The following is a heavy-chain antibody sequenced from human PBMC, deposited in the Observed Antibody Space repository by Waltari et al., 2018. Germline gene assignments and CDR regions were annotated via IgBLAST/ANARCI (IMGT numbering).Heavy chain of an antibody. CDR3: ARGRNSSSWNGFDY. J-gene: IGHJ4*02. CDR2: INHSGST. Sequence: QVQLQQWGAGLLKPSETLSLTCAVYGGSFSGYYWCWIRQPPGKGLEWIGEINHSGSTNYNPSLKSRVTISVDTSKNQFSLKLSSVTAADTAVYYCARGRNSSSWNGFDYWGQGTLVTVSS. CDR1: GGSFSGYY. V-gene: IGHV4-34*01. D-gene: IGHD6-13*01.